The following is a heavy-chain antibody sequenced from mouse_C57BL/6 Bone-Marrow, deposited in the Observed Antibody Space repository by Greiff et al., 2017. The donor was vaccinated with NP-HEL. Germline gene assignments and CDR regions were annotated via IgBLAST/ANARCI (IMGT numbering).Heavy chain of an antibody. CDR3: AGYYDGYWYFDV. J-gene: IGHJ1*03. Sequence: VKLMESGPGLVKPSQSLFLTCSITGFPITSGYYWIWIRQSPGKPLEWMGYIPHSGETFYNPSLQSPISITRETSKNQFFLQLNYVTTEDTALYYCAGYYDGYWYFDVWGTGTTVTVSS. D-gene: IGHD2-3*01. CDR1: GFPITSGYY. CDR2: IPHSGET. V-gene: IGHV12-3*01.